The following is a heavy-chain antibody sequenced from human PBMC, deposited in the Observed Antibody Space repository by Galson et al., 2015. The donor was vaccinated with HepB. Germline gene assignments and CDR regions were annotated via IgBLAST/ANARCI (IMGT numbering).Heavy chain of an antibody. Sequence: SETLSLTCTVSGGSISSYYWSWIRQPPGKGLEWIGYIYYSGSTNYNPSLKSRVTISVDTSKNQFSLKLSSVTAADTAVYYCARGPDIVVVPAAFNAFDIWGQGTMVTVSS. D-gene: IGHD2-2*01. V-gene: IGHV4-59*01. CDR3: ARGPDIVVVPAAFNAFDI. J-gene: IGHJ3*02. CDR2: IYYSGST. CDR1: GGSISSYY.